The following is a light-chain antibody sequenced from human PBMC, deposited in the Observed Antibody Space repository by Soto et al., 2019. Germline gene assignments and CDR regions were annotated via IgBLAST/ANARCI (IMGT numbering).Light chain of an antibody. CDR1: SRHSRYA. CDR2: VNSDGSH. CDR3: QTWGAGILV. V-gene: IGLV4-69*01. J-gene: IGLJ2*01. Sequence: QLVLTQSPSASASLGASVKLTCTLSSRHSRYAIAWHQQQQEKGPRYLMKVNSDGSHNKGDGIPDRFSCSSSGAERYLTIASLQYEDETDYYCQTWGAGILVFGGGTKLTVL.